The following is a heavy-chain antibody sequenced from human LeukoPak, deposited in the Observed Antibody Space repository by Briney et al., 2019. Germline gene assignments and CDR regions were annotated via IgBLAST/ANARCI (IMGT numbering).Heavy chain of an antibody. J-gene: IGHJ4*02. Sequence: PGGSLRLSCADSGFTFRTYWMHWVRQAPGKGLVWVSRIKSDGNSTSYADSVKGRFTISRDNAKNTLYLQMNSLRAEDTAVYYCALGFTVTIDYWGQGTLVTVSS. CDR1: GFTFRTYW. CDR3: ALGFTVTIDY. CDR2: IKSDGNST. D-gene: IGHD4-17*01. V-gene: IGHV3-74*01.